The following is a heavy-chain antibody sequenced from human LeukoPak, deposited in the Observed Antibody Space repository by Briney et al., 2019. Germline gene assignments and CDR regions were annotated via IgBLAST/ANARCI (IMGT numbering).Heavy chain of an antibody. CDR1: GFTFSDYC. CDR2: ISSSSSYT. D-gene: IGHD3-22*01. Sequence: GGSQSLFCAASGFTFSDYCMSWTRQAPGKGLEWVSYISSSSSYTNYADSVKGRFTISRDNAKNSLYLQMNSLRAEDTAVYYCARVRYYDSIGYHDHWGRGTLVSVSS. V-gene: IGHV3-11*06. CDR3: ARVRYYDSIGYHDH. J-gene: IGHJ5*02.